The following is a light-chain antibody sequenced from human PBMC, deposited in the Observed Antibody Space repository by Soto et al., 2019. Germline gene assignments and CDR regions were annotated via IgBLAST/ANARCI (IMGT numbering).Light chain of an antibody. V-gene: IGKV4-1*01. J-gene: IGKJ4*01. CDR1: XXVLYSSNNRNY. CDR3: QQYDNYPLT. CDR2: WAS. Sequence: DIVMTQSPDSLAVSLGERVTINCKSSXXVLYSSNNRNYLAWYQQKPGQPPKMXIYWASTRESGVPDRFSGSGSGTEFTLTISNLQPDDFATYYCQQYDNYPLTFGGGTKVDIK.